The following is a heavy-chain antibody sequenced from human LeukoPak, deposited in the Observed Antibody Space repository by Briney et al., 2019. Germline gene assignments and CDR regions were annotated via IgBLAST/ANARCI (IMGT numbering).Heavy chain of an antibody. CDR2: INHSGST. D-gene: IGHD3-3*01. CDR1: GGSFSGYY. CDR3: ARGGSIFGVVIRRNWFDP. J-gene: IGHJ5*02. Sequence: SETLSHTCAVYGGSFSGYYWSWIRQPPGKGLEWIGEINHSGSTNYNPSLKSRVTISVDTSKNQFSLKLSSVTAADTAVYYCARGGSIFGVVIRRNWFDPWGQRTLVTVSS. V-gene: IGHV4-34*01.